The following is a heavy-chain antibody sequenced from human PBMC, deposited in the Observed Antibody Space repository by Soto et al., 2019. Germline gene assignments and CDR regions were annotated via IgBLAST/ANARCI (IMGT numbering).Heavy chain of an antibody. CDR3: ARARPGTDAFDI. CDR2: INSDGRSS. CDR1: GFTFSTYW. V-gene: IGHV3-74*01. Sequence: GGSLRLSCAASGFTFSTYWMHWVRQGPGKGLLWVSRINSDGRSSNYADSVKGRFTISRDNAKTTLFLQMNSLRAEDTAVYFCARARPGTDAFDIWGQGTMVTVSS. J-gene: IGHJ3*02.